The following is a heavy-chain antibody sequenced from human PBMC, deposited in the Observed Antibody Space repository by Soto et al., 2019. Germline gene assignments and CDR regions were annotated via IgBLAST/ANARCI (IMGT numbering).Heavy chain of an antibody. J-gene: IGHJ4*02. CDR3: ARDGARITVFGVVYYFDF. CDR2: INAGNGNT. CDR1: GYTCSSHA. V-gene: IGHV1-3*01. D-gene: IGHD3-3*01. Sequence: QVQLVQSGAEVKKPGASVKVSCKASGYTCSSHAMHWVRQAPGQRLEWMGWINAGNGNTKYSQNFQGRVAITRDTSASTAYMELRSPRSEDTAVYYCARDGARITVFGVVYYFDFWGQGTLVTVSS.